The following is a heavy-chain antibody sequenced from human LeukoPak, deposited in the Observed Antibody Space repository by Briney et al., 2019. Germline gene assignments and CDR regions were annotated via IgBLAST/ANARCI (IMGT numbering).Heavy chain of an antibody. D-gene: IGHD4-23*01. Sequence: GGSLRLSCAASGFTFSTYWMHWVRQAPGKGLVWVSRINSDGSSTIYADSVMGRFTISRDNAKNTLYLQMNSLRAEDTAVYFCARDLGKGRYLDYWGQGTLVTVSS. CDR2: INSDGSST. CDR3: ARDLGKGRYLDY. CDR1: GFTFSTYW. J-gene: IGHJ4*02. V-gene: IGHV3-74*01.